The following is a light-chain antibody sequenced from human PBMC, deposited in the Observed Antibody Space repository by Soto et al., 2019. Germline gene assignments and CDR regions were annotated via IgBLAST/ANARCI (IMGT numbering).Light chain of an antibody. Sequence: QPVLTQPPSATGTPGQRVTISCSGSSSNIGVNYVYWYQQLPGTAPKLLIYTNNQRPSGVPDRFSGSKSGTSASLAISGLRSEDDADYHCATWDDSLSGVVFGGGTKLTVL. CDR3: ATWDDSLSGVV. V-gene: IGLV1-47*01. CDR2: TNN. J-gene: IGLJ2*01. CDR1: SSNIGVNY.